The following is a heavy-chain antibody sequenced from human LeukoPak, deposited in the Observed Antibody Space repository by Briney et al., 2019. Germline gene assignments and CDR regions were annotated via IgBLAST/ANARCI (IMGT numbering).Heavy chain of an antibody. Sequence: GGSLRLSCAASGFTFSNYWMSWVRQAPGKGLEWVANIKQDGSEKYYVDSVKGRFTVSRDNAKNSLFLQMNSLRAEDTAMYYCVTETTVTGWGYWGQGTRVTVSS. CDR1: GFTFSNYW. CDR3: VTETTVTGWGY. J-gene: IGHJ4*02. CDR2: IKQDGSEK. D-gene: IGHD4-17*01. V-gene: IGHV3-7*01.